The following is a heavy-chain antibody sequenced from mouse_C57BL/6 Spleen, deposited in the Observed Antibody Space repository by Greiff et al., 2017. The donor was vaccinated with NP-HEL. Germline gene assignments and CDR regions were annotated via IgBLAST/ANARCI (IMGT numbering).Heavy chain of an antibody. V-gene: IGHV6-6*01. D-gene: IGHD2-4*01. Sequence: EVKVEESGGGLVQPGGSMKLSCAASGFTFSDAWMDWVRQSPEKGLEWVAEIRNKANNHATYYAESVKGRFTISRDDSKSSVYLQMNSLRAEDTGIYYCTAGYDYDGAMDYWGQGTSVTVSS. CDR1: GFTFSDAW. J-gene: IGHJ4*01. CDR3: TAGYDYDGAMDY. CDR2: IRNKANNHAT.